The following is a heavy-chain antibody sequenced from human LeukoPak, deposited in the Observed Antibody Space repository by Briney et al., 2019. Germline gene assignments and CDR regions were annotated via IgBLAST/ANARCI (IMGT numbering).Heavy chain of an antibody. CDR1: GFTFSSYG. CDR3: AAKWEPNY. Sequence: GGSLRLSCAASGFTFSSYGMHWVRQAPGKGLEWVTVISYDGSNKYYADSVKGRFTISRDNSGNTLYLQMNSLRAEDTAVYYCAAKWEPNYWGQGTLVTVSS. J-gene: IGHJ4*02. V-gene: IGHV3-30*03. D-gene: IGHD1-26*01. CDR2: ISYDGSNK.